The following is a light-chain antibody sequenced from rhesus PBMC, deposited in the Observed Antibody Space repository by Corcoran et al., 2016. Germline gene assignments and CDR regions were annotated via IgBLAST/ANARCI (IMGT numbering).Light chain of an antibody. Sequence: DIQMTQSPSSLSASVGDTVTITCRASQGISSDLNWVQQKPGKAPKLLIYDASSLESGVPSRFSGSGSGTDFTLTISSLQPEDFAAYYCLQHNSYPLTFGGGTKVEIK. CDR3: LQHNSYPLT. CDR2: DAS. V-gene: IGKV1-28*03. J-gene: IGKJ4*01. CDR1: QGISSD.